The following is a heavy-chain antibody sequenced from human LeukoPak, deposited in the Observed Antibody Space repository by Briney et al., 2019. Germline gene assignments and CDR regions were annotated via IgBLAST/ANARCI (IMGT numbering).Heavy chain of an antibody. CDR3: ARDPLVTTRERTYYYYYYMDV. Sequence: GASVKVSCKASGYTFTVYYIHWVRQAPGQGPEWMGWINPNSGGTKYAEKSQGRVTMTRDTSISTAYMEVGRLTSDDTAVYYCARDPLVTTRERTYYYYYYMDVWGKGTTVTVSS. D-gene: IGHD4-17*01. V-gene: IGHV1-2*02. J-gene: IGHJ6*03. CDR2: INPNSGGT. CDR1: GYTFTVYY.